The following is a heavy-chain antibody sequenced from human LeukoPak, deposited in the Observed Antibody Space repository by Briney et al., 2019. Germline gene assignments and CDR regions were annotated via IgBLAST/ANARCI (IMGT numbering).Heavy chain of an antibody. CDR1: GGSISSYY. Sequence: PSETLSLTCTVSGGSISSYYWSWIRQPPGKGLKWIGYIYYTGSTNYNPSLKSRVTISLDTSMNQFSLNLSSVTAADTAVYYCAREGGPYRPLDYSGQGTLVTVAS. CDR2: IYYTGST. J-gene: IGHJ4*02. V-gene: IGHV4-59*01. CDR3: AREGGPYRPLDY.